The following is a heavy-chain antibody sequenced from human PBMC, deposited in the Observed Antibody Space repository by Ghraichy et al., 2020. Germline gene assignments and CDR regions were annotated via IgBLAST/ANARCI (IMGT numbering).Heavy chain of an antibody. J-gene: IGHJ5*02. CDR1: GGSFSGYY. V-gene: IGHV4-34*01. Sequence: SETLSLTCAVYGGSFSGYYWSWIRQPPGKGLEWIGEINHSGSTNYNPSLKSRVTISVDTSKNQFSLKLSSVTAADTAVYYCARGYSNIVVVPAAIVFTTWGQGTLVTVSS. CDR2: INHSGST. D-gene: IGHD2-2*02. CDR3: ARGYSNIVVVPAAIVFTT.